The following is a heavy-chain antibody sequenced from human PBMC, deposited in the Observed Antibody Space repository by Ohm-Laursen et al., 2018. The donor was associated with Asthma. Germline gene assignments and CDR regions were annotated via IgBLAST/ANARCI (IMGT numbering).Heavy chain of an antibody. D-gene: IGHD2-15*01. Sequence: SVKVSCKSLGGTFNDYVIGWVRQAPGQGLEWMGGINSVFGGTTYPQKFQGRVTITADESRSTVYLELSSLRSEDTAVYYCARKAGSCISRTCYSLDFWGQGTLATVSS. CDR2: INSVFGGT. J-gene: IGHJ4*02. V-gene: IGHV1-69*13. CDR1: GGTFNDYV. CDR3: ARKAGSCISRTCYSLDF.